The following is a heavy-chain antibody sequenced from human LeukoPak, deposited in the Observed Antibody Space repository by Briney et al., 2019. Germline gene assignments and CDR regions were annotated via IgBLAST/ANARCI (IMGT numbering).Heavy chain of an antibody. D-gene: IGHD3-9*01. CDR3: AKEYDILTGYYAFDI. V-gene: IGHV3-30*02. Sequence: GGSLRLSSAASGFTFISYGMHWVRQAPGKGLEWVAFLRYDGSNKYYADSVKGRFTISRDNSKNTLYLQMNSLRAEDTAVYYCAKEYDILTGYYAFDIWGQGTMVTVSS. CDR2: LRYDGSNK. CDR1: GFTFISYG. J-gene: IGHJ3*02.